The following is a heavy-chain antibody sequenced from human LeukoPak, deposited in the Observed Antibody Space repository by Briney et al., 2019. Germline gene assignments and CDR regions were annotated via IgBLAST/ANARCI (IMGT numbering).Heavy chain of an antibody. V-gene: IGHV2-70*04. CDR3: ARTSIAAAGTAFDP. Sequence: SGPALVKSTQTLTLTCTFSGFSLSTSGMRVSWIRQPPGKALEWLARIDWDDDKFYSTSLKTRLTISKDTSKNQVVLTMTNMDPVDTATYYCARTSIAAAGTAFDPWGQGTLVTVSS. D-gene: IGHD6-13*01. J-gene: IGHJ5*02. CDR2: IDWDDDK. CDR1: GFSLSTSGMR.